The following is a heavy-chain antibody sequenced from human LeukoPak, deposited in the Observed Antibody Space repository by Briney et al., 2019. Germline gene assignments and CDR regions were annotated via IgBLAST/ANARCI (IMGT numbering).Heavy chain of an antibody. CDR3: ARKEYSSSWYAIDY. Sequence: PGGSLRLSCAASGFTFSDYYMSWIRQAPGKGLEWLSYISSSGYTIYYADSVKGRFTISRDNAKNSLYLQMNSLRAEDAAVYCCARKEYSSSWYAIDYWGQGTLVTVSS. CDR1: GFTFSDYY. CDR2: ISSSGYTI. D-gene: IGHD6-13*01. V-gene: IGHV3-11*01. J-gene: IGHJ4*02.